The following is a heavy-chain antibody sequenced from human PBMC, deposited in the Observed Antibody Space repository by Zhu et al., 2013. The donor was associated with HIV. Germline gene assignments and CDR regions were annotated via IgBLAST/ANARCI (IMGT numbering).Heavy chain of an antibody. CDR2: ISGAGSTT. J-gene: IGHJ4*02. D-gene: IGHD1-7*01. Sequence: EVQLLESGGGLVQPGGSLRLSCAASGFTFSYYAMSWVRESPGKGLEWVSDISGAGSTTYSADSVKGRFTISRDNSKNMLYLQMDSLRAEDTAIYYCAKADRSLPRNYLGDWGQGTLVTVSS. V-gene: IGHV3-23*01. CDR3: AKADRSLPRNYLGD. CDR1: GFTFSYYA.